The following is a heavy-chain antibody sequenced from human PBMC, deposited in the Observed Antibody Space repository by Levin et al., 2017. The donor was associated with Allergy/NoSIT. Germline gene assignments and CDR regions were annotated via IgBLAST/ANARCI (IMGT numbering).Heavy chain of an antibody. CDR2: MGPVTGNT. V-gene: IGHV1-8*01. D-gene: IGHD2-2*01. J-gene: IGHJ1*01. Sequence: GESLKISCKASGYTFTDYDINWVRQATGQGLEWMGWMGPVTGNTGYAQKFQDRVTMTRDTSITTAYMELSSLGSEDTAVYYCVRVRGGLTSTSRYFQYWGQGTLVTVSS. CDR1: GYTFTDYD. CDR3: VRVRGGLTSTSRYFQY.